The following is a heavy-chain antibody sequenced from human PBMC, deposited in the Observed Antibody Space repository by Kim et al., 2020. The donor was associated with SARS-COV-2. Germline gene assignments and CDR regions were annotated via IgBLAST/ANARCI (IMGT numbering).Heavy chain of an antibody. Sequence: GESLKISCKGSGYSFTSYWIGWVRQMPGKGLEWMGIIYPGDSDTRYSPSFQGQVTISADKSISTAYLQWSSLKASDTAMYYCARLGVAHYYGSGSYLPYFDYWGQGTLVTVSS. V-gene: IGHV5-51*01. D-gene: IGHD3-10*01. CDR3: ARLGVAHYYGSGSYLPYFDY. J-gene: IGHJ4*02. CDR1: GYSFTSYW. CDR2: IYPGDSDT.